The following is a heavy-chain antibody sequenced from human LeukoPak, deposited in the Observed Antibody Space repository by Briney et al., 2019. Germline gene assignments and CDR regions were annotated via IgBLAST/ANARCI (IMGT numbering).Heavy chain of an antibody. Sequence: ASVKVFCKASGYTFTDYYMHWVRQAPGQGLEWMGWINSNSGGTNYAQKFQGRVTMTRDTSISTAYMDLSRLRSDDTAVYYCARDWGSGWYLYFQHWGQGTLVTVSS. CDR3: ARDWGSGWYLYFQH. CDR1: GYTFTDYY. D-gene: IGHD6-19*01. V-gene: IGHV1-2*02. CDR2: INSNSGGT. J-gene: IGHJ1*01.